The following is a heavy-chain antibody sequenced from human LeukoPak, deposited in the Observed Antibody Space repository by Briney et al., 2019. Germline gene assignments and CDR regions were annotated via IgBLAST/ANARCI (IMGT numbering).Heavy chain of an antibody. V-gene: IGHV1-18*01. Sequence: ASVKVSCKASGYTFTSYGISWVRQAPGQGLEWMGWISAYNGNTNYAQKLQGRVTMTTDTSTSTAYMELRSLRSDDTAVYYCAREVPYDSSVYYQPFDYWGQGTLVTVSS. J-gene: IGHJ4*02. D-gene: IGHD3-22*01. CDR3: AREVPYDSSVYYQPFDY. CDR2: ISAYNGNT. CDR1: GYTFTSYG.